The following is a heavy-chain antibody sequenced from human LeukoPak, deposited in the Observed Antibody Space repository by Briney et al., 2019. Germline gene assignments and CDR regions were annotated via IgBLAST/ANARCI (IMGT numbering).Heavy chain of an antibody. D-gene: IGHD6-19*01. CDR3: ARGLLVHESGGSGWYHL. CDR1: GYTFTSYG. V-gene: IGHV1-2*02. CDR2: INPNIDDT. J-gene: IGHJ4*02. Sequence: ASVTVSCKASGYTFTSYGIHWVRQAPGQGLEWMGWINPNIDDTNYAQNFQGRATMTRDTSTSTAYMELTRLEFDDTAIYYCARGLLVHESGGSGWYHLWGQGTLVTVSS.